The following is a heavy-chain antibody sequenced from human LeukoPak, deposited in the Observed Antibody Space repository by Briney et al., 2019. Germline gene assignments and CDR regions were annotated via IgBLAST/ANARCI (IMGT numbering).Heavy chain of an antibody. D-gene: IGHD6-19*01. V-gene: IGHV3-74*01. CDR2: INSDMSST. J-gene: IGHJ4*02. CDR1: GFTFSNHW. CDR3: ARDIAVSGNYFDY. Sequence: PGGSLRLSCAASGFTFSNHWMHWVRHATGKGLVWVSRINSDMSSTNYADYVKGRFTISRDNAKNTLYLQMNSLRAEDTAVYYCARDIAVSGNYFDYWGQGTLVTVSS.